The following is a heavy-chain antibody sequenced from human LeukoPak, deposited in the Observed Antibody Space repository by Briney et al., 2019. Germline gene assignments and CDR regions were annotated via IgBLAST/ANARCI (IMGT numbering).Heavy chain of an antibody. Sequence: GGSLRLSCTTSGFNFNTYTMSWVRQSPGKGLEWVSAINDDTPYYTDSVKGRFTVSRDKSKDTLYLQLSRLRAEDTAMYYCVKEHDLWHEEGNWFDTWGQGVLVTVSS. D-gene: IGHD3-3*01. CDR1: GFNFNTYT. V-gene: IGHV3-23*01. J-gene: IGHJ5*02. CDR2: INDDTP. CDR3: VKEHDLWHEEGNWFDT.